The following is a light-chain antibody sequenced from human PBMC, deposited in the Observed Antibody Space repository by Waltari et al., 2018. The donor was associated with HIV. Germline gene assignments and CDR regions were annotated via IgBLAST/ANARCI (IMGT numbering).Light chain of an antibody. CDR2: RNS. CDR3: ASWDDSLNAFV. CDR1: NSNIESNY. V-gene: IGLV1-47*01. J-gene: IGLJ1*01. Sequence: QSVLTQPPPASATPAHRITISCSAANSNIESNYVYWYQQLPGTAPTVFIYRNSQRPSGVPDRFSGSKSGTSASLIISGLRSGDEADYYCASWDDSLNAFVFGTGTKVTVL.